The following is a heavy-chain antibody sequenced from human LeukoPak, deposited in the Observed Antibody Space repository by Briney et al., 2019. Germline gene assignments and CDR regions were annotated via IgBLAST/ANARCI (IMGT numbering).Heavy chain of an antibody. V-gene: IGHV3-23*01. CDR3: AKDREAYCGGDCYYYYYMDV. CDR1: GFTFSSYA. D-gene: IGHD2-21*02. CDR2: ISGSGGST. Sequence: GGSLRLSCAASGFTFSSYAMSWVRQAPGKGLEWVSAISGSGGSTYYADSVKGRFTISRDNSKNTLYLQVNSLRAEDTAVYYCAKDREAYCGGDCYYYYYMDVWGKGTTVTVSS. J-gene: IGHJ6*03.